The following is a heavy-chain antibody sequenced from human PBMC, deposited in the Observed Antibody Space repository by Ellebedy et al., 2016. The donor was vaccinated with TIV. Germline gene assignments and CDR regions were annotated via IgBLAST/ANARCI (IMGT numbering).Heavy chain of an antibody. CDR1: GFTFSSYT. V-gene: IGHV3-21*01. CDR3: ARKVPAPTTVPPNWYFDL. Sequence: GESPKISCAASGFTFSSYTMNWVRQAPGKGLEWVSSISGSSTYIYYADSVKGRFAISRDNAKNSLYLQMNSLRAEDTAVYYCARKVPAPTTVPPNWYFDLWGRGTLVTVSS. D-gene: IGHD4-17*01. CDR2: ISGSSTYI. J-gene: IGHJ2*01.